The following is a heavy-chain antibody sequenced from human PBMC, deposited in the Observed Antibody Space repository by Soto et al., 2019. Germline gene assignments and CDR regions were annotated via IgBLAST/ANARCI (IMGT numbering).Heavy chain of an antibody. J-gene: IGHJ4*02. Sequence: QITLKESGPTLVKPTQTLTLTCTFSGFSLSTSGVGVGWIRQPPGKALEGLVIIYWDDDKRYSPSLRGRLTITKDTSKNQVVLTMTNLDPEDTATYFCAHRRIGVSQWNYGDFDYWGQGTLVTVSS. CDR3: AHRRIGVSQWNYGDFDY. CDR1: GFSLSTSGVG. CDR2: IYWDDDK. D-gene: IGHD1-7*01. V-gene: IGHV2-5*02.